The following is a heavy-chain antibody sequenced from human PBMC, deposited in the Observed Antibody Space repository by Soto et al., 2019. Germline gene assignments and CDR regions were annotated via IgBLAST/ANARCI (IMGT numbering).Heavy chain of an antibody. CDR2: INPSGGST. Sequence: ASVKVSCKASGYTFTSYYMHWVRQAPGQGLEWMGIINPSGGSTSYAQKFQGRVTMTRDTSTSTVYMELSSLRSEDTAVYYCARDRVPYYYDSSRPYYFDSWGQGTLVTVSS. CDR3: ARDRVPYYYDSSRPYYFDS. J-gene: IGHJ4*02. V-gene: IGHV1-46*01. D-gene: IGHD3-22*01. CDR1: GYTFTSYY.